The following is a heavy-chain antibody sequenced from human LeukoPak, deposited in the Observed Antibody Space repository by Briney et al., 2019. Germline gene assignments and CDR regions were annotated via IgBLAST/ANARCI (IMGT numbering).Heavy chain of an antibody. V-gene: IGHV3-9*01. J-gene: IGHJ4*02. CDR2: ISWNSGNI. D-gene: IGHD3-10*01. CDR3: AKDLFTMVRGVLKS. Sequence: GGSLRLSCAASGFTFADYATHWVRQAPGKGWEWVSGISWNSGNIGYADSVKGRFTISRDNAKNSLYLQMTSLRAEDTAWYYCAKDLFTMVRGVLKSWGQGTLVTVSS. CDR1: GFTFADYA.